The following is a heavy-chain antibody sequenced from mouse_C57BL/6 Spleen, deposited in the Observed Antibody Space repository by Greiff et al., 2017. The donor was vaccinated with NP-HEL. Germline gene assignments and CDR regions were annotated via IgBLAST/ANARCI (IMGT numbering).Heavy chain of an antibody. CDR2: IDPSDSET. V-gene: IGHV1-52*01. J-gene: IGHJ1*03. Sequence: QVQLQQPGAELVRPGSSVKLSCKASGYTFTSYWMHWVKQRPIQGLEWIGNIDPSDSETHYNQKFKDKATLTVGKSSSTAYMQLSSLTSEDSAVYYCAKGGSSPYWYFDVWGTGTTVTVSS. D-gene: IGHD1-1*01. CDR1: GYTFTSYW. CDR3: AKGGSSPYWYFDV.